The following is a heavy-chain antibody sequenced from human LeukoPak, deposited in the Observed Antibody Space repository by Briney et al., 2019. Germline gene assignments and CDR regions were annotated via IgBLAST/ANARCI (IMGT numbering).Heavy chain of an antibody. J-gene: IGHJ4*02. V-gene: IGHV3-21*01. D-gene: IGHD3-10*01. CDR1: GFTFISYT. CDR2: ISGSSSYI. Sequence: GGSLRLSCAASGFTFISYTMNWVRQAPGKGLEWVSSISGSSSYIYYADSVKGRFTISRDNAKNSLYLQMNSLRAEDTAVYYCAKVGVLAGSKYFDYWGQGTLVTVSS. CDR3: AKVGVLAGSKYFDY.